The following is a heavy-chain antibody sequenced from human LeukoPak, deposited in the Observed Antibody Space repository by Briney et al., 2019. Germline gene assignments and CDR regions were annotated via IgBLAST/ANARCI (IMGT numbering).Heavy chain of an antibody. CDR1: GYSFTSYW. CDR3: ARGAYGDYVDY. J-gene: IGHJ4*02. D-gene: IGHD4-17*01. Sequence: GASLQISCKGSGYSFTSYWIGWVRPLPGKGLEWMGIIYPGDSDTRYSPSFQGQVTISADKSISTAYLQWSSLKASDTAMYYCARGAYGDYVDYWGQGTLVTVSS. V-gene: IGHV5-51*01. CDR2: IYPGDSDT.